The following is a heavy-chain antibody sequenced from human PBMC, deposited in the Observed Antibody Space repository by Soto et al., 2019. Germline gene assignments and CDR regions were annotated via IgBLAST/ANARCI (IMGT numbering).Heavy chain of an antibody. CDR1: GFTFSSYG. J-gene: IGHJ4*02. V-gene: IGHV3-33*01. Sequence: GGSLRLSCAASGFTFSSYGMHWVRQAPGKGLEWVAVIWYDGSNKYYADSVKGRFTISRDNSKNTLYLQMNSLRAEDTAVYYCAREGPYGFWSGNLDYWGQGTLVTVSS. CDR2: IWYDGSNK. CDR3: AREGPYGFWSGNLDY. D-gene: IGHD3-3*01.